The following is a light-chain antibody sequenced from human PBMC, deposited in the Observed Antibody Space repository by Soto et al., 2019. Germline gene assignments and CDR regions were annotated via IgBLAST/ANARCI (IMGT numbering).Light chain of an antibody. CDR2: DVS. J-gene: IGKJ1*01. V-gene: IGKV3-20*01. CDR3: QQYGSSPT. CDR1: QSVSSSF. Sequence: EIVCTQSPATLSLSPGERATLSSTASQSVSSSFLAWYQQKPGQAPRLLIYDVSSRASGIPDRFSASGSGTDFTIRLSRLEPEDSAVYYCQQYGSSPTLGQGTKLDIK.